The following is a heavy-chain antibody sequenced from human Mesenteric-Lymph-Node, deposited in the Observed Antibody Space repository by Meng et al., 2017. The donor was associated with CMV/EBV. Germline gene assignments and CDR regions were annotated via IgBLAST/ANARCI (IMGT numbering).Heavy chain of an antibody. D-gene: IGHD3-16*01. J-gene: IGHJ3*02. V-gene: IGHV3-66*02. CDR2: IYSGGST. Sequence: GESLKISCAASGFTVSSNYMSWVRQAPGKGLEWVSVIYSGGSTYYADSVKGRFTISRDNSKNTLYLQMNSLRAEDTAVYYCARAGGLASAFDIWGQGTMVTVS. CDR3: ARAGGLASAFDI. CDR1: GFTVSSNY.